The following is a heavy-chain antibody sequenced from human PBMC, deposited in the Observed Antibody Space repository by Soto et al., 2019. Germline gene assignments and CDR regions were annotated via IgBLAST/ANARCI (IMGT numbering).Heavy chain of an antibody. CDR1: GYTFNNYA. J-gene: IGHJ6*02. CDR2: ISAGNGIT. CDR3: ARRGSYDSCTSYYPYGMDV. Sequence: ASVKVSCKASGYTFNNYAMHWVRQAPGQRFEWMGWISAGNGITKYSQRFQGRVTVTRDTSASTGYMVLSSLTSEDTAVYYCARRGSYDSCTSYYPYGMDVWGQGTTVTVSS. V-gene: IGHV1-3*01. D-gene: IGHD3-3*01.